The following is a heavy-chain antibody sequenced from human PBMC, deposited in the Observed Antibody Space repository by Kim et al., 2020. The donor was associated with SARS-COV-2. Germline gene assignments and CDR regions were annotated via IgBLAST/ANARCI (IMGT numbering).Heavy chain of an antibody. J-gene: IGHJ4*02. D-gene: IGHD6-6*01. Sequence: SETLSLTCTVSGGSISSYYWSWIRQPPGKGLEWIGYIYYSGSTNYNPSLKSRVTISVDTSKNQFSLKLSSVTAADTAVYYCARYAHSSSIDYWGQGTLVT. CDR3: ARYAHSSSIDY. CDR1: GGSISSYY. V-gene: IGHV4-59*01. CDR2: IYYSGST.